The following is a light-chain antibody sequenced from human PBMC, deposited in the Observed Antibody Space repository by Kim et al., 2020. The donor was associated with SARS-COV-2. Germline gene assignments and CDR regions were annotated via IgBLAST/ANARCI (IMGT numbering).Light chain of an antibody. V-gene: IGKV1-27*01. Sequence: ASVGDRGTITCRASQGIITYCAWYQQKPGKVPKLLMYGASALHSGVPSRFSGSGSGTDFTLTISSLQPEDVATYYCQKYNSAPWTFGQGTKVDIK. CDR2: GAS. CDR3: QKYNSAPWT. J-gene: IGKJ1*01. CDR1: QGIITY.